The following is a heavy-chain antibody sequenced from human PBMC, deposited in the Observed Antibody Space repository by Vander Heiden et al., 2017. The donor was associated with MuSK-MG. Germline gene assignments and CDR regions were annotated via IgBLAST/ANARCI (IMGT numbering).Heavy chain of an antibody. CDR3: AGGRTWFVIDY. J-gene: IGHJ4*02. D-gene: IGHD3-10*01. CDR1: GSSISRYS. Sequence: QLQDAGPARGEPSETLSLTFTVSGSSISRYSWILIPQPAGKGLEWIGRIYTTGSTNYNHSLKSRVTASGDTSTNQFSLKLTSVTAADTDVDYCAGGRTWFVIDYWGQGTLVTVSS. V-gene: IGHV4-4*07. CDR2: IYTTGST.